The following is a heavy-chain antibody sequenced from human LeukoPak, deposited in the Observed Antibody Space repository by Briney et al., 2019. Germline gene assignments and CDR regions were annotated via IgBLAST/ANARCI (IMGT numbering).Heavy chain of an antibody. Sequence: GASVKVSCKASGYTFTGYYMHWVRQAPGQGLEWVGWINPNSGGTNYAQKFQGRVTMTRDTSISTAYLELTRLRSDDTAVYYCASGDNYDRSAYYYSDYWGQGTLVTVSS. J-gene: IGHJ4*02. D-gene: IGHD3-22*01. V-gene: IGHV1-2*02. CDR3: ASGDNYDRSAYYYSDY. CDR2: INPNSGGT. CDR1: GYTFTGYY.